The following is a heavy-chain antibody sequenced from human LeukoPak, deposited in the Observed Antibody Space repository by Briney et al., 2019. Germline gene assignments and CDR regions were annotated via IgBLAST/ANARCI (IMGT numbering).Heavy chain of an antibody. CDR2: INPSGGST. V-gene: IGHV1-46*01. CDR3: AAGAAAGTGGNY. CDR1: GYTFSSYY. D-gene: IGHD6-13*01. Sequence: ASVTVSCTASGYTFSSYYIYWVRQAPGQGLEWMGIINPSGGSTSYAQKFQGRVTMTRDTSTSTVYMQLSSLRSEDTAVYYCAAGAAAGTGGNYWGQGTLVTVSS. J-gene: IGHJ4*02.